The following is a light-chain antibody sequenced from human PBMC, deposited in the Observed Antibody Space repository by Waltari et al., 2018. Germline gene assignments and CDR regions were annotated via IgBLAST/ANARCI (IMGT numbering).Light chain of an antibody. CDR1: YTNIGAGYD. V-gene: IGLV1-40*01. J-gene: IGLJ2*01. Sequence: QSVLTQPPSVSGAPGQRVTISCPGTYTNIGAGYDVHWYQQLPGTPPKLLISGNNNRTSGVPDRFSGSMSGTSASLAITGLQVQDAADYFCQSYDRRLSGSVFGGGTKLAVL. CDR2: GNN. CDR3: QSYDRRLSGSV.